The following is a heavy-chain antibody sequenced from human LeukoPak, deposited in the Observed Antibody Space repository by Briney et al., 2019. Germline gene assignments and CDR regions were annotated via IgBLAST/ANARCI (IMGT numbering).Heavy chain of an antibody. Sequence: ASVKVSCKASGYTFTGYYMHWVRQAPGQGLEWMGWINPNSGGTNYAQKFQGRVTMTRDTSISTAYMELSRLRSDDTAVYYCARDQAYYYDSSGYPGYYMDVWGKGTTVTVSS. V-gene: IGHV1-2*02. D-gene: IGHD3-22*01. CDR2: INPNSGGT. CDR1: GYTFTGYY. J-gene: IGHJ6*03. CDR3: ARDQAYYYDSSGYPGYYMDV.